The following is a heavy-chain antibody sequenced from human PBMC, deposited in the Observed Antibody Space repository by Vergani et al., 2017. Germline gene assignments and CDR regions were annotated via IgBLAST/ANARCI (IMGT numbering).Heavy chain of an antibody. Sequence: QMQLQESGPGLVKASETLSLTCTVSGNSIISRSYYWGWIRQPPGKGLEWLGSIYNSGNGDSSSSLKSRVTISADTSKNQFPLRLTSVTAADTAVYYCASGKYYSDSTSHFRGRYFDVWGRGTLVTVPS. CDR3: ASGKYYSDSTSHFRGRYFDV. D-gene: IGHD3-16*01. CDR1: GNSIISRSYY. CDR2: IYNSGNG. J-gene: IGHJ2*01. V-gene: IGHV4-39*01.